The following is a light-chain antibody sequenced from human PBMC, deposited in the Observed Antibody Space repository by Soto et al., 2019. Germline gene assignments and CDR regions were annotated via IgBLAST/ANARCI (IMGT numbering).Light chain of an antibody. J-gene: IGKJ5*01. Sequence: DIQMTQSPSSLSASVGDRVTITCRASHDISNYLNWYQHKPGKAPKILISDASYLETGAPSRFSGSGSGTHFSFTISSLQPEEIATYYCQQYDNLPITFGHGTRLEIK. CDR1: HDISNY. V-gene: IGKV1-33*01. CDR3: QQYDNLPIT. CDR2: DAS.